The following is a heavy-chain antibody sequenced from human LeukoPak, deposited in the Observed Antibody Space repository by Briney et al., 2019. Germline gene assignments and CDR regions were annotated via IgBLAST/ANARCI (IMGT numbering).Heavy chain of an antibody. Sequence: ASVKVSCKTSGYTFTNYDINWVRQATGQGLEWMGWINPKSGRTGYAQNFQGRVTITRNTSISIAYMELSSLRSEDTAVYYCARSIAVAANWFDPWGQGTLVTVSS. J-gene: IGHJ5*02. CDR1: GYTFTNYD. CDR3: ARSIAVAANWFDP. CDR2: INPKSGRT. V-gene: IGHV1-8*03. D-gene: IGHD6-19*01.